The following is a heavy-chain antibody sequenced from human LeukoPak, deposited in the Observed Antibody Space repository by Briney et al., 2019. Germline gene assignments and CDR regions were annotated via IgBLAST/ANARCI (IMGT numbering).Heavy chain of an antibody. J-gene: IGHJ6*02. CDR1: GYTLTDLS. CDR3: ATDIPRRVRGVVYSSFGMDV. CDR2: FDPEDGET. D-gene: IGHD3-10*01. V-gene: IGHV1-24*01. Sequence: ASVNVSCKVSGYTLTDLSMHWVRQAPGKGLEWLGGFDPEDGETIYAQKFQGRVTLAEDTSTDTAYMELSSLRSEDTAAYYCATDIPRRVRGVVYSSFGMDVWGQGTTVTVSS.